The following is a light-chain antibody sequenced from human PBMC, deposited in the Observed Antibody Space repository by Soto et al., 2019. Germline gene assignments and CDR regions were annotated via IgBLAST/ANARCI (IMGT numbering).Light chain of an antibody. CDR3: QQYYDWPS. J-gene: IGKJ5*01. Sequence: MTQYPATRSVSQGERATLSCRASQRVRPNIAWYTQRPGQAPRLLIYGASTRATGIPGRFSGSGSGTEFTLTISSLQSEDFSLYYCQQYYDWPSFGQGTRLEIK. CDR2: GAS. CDR1: QRVRPN. V-gene: IGKV3-15*01.